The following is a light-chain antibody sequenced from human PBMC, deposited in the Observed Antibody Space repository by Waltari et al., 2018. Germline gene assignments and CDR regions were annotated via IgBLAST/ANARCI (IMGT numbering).Light chain of an antibody. CDR3: CSYAGSSTSLWV. J-gene: IGLJ3*02. Sequence: QSALTQPASVSGSPGQSITISCTGTSSDVGRYNLVSWYQQHPGKAPKLMIYEGSKRPSGVSNRFSGSKSGNTASLTISGLQAEDEADYYCCSYAGSSTSLWVFGGGTKLTVL. CDR2: EGS. CDR1: SSDVGRYNL. V-gene: IGLV2-23*01.